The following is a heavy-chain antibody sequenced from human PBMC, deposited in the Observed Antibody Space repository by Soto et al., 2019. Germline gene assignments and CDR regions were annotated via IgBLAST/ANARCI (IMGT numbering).Heavy chain of an antibody. CDR3: AADLSDYDFWSGYYRYYYYGMDV. CDR1: GFTFTSSA. J-gene: IGHJ6*02. V-gene: IGHV1-58*01. CDR2: IVVGSGNT. Sequence: GASVKVSCKASGFTFTSSAVQWVRQARGQRLEWIGWIVVGSGNTNYAQKFQERVTITRDMSTSTAYMELSSLRSEDTAVYYCAADLSDYDFWSGYYRYYYYGMDVWGQGTTVTV. D-gene: IGHD3-3*01.